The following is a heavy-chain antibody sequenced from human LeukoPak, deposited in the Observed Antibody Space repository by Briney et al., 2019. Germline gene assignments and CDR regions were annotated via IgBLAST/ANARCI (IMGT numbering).Heavy chain of an antibody. J-gene: IGHJ4*02. Sequence: PSETLSLTCKVSGGSISGYYWTWIRQSPGKRPEWLAYVRYTGSPNYNPSLKSRVTISVDTSKNQFSLTLTSVTAADTGVYYCARHVAPDKDYFDYWGPGTLVIVSA. CDR3: ARHVAPDKDYFDY. CDR1: GGSISGYY. CDR2: VRYTGSP. D-gene: IGHD2-21*01. V-gene: IGHV4-59*08.